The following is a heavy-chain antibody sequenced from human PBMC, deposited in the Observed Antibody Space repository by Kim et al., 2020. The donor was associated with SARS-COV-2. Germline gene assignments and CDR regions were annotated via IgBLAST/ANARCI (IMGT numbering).Heavy chain of an antibody. V-gene: IGHV3-49*03. CDR2: IRSKAYGGTT. Sequence: GGSLRLSCTASGFTFGDYAMSWFRQAPGKGLEWVGFIRSKAYGGTTEYAASVKGRFTISRDDSKSIAYLQMNSLKTEDTAVYYCTRDFQYGGYSSSWYYYWGQGTLVTVSS. CDR1: GFTFGDYA. J-gene: IGHJ4*02. D-gene: IGHD6-13*01. CDR3: TRDFQYGGYSSSWYYY.